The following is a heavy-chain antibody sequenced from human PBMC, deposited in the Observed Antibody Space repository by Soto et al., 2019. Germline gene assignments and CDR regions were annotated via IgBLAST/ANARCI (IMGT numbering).Heavy chain of an antibody. D-gene: IGHD4-4*01. CDR2: IYYSGST. CDR1: GSSVSSYY. V-gene: IGHV4-59*08. CDR3: ARHSNRNYGLYYFDY. J-gene: IGHJ4*02. Sequence: PSETLSLTCTFSGSSVSSYYWSLIRQSPGKGLEWIGFIYYSGSTKYKPSLKSRVTISVDTSKNQFSLKVSSATAADTAVYYCARHSNRNYGLYYFDYWGLGALVTVSS.